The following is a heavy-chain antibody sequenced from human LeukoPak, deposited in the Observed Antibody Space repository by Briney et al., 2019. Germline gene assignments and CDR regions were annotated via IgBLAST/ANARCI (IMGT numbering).Heavy chain of an antibody. V-gene: IGHV4-59*01. Sequence: SETLSPTCTVSGGSISSYYWSWIRQPPGKGLEWIGYIYYSGSTNYNPSLKSRVTISVDTSKNQFSLKLSSVTAADTAVYYCARAHSGYYGNAFDIWGQGTMVTVSS. CDR3: ARAHSGYYGNAFDI. J-gene: IGHJ3*02. CDR1: GGSISSYY. CDR2: IYYSGST. D-gene: IGHD3-22*01.